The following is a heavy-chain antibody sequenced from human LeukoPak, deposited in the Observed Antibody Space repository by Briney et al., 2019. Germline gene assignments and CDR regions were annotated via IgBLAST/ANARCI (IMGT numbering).Heavy chain of an antibody. CDR2: ISSGSNTI. CDR3: IRDFRSADL. V-gene: IGHV3-48*04. Sequence: HPGGSLRLSCAASGFTFSSYSMNWVRQAPGKGLEWVSYISSGSNTIYYVDSVKGRFTISRDNAKNTVYLEMNSLSVEDTATYYCIRDFRSADLWGQGTLVTVTS. J-gene: IGHJ5*02. CDR1: GFTFSSYS.